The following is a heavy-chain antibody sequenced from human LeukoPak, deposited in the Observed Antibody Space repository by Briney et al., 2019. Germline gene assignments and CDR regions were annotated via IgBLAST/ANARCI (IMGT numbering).Heavy chain of an antibody. Sequence: SETLSLTCTVSGGSISSYYWSWIRQPPGKGLEWIGYIYHNGHTKYNLSLKSRVTISIDTSKNQFSLKLSSVTAADTAVYYCARGSPPRRNYDSRGYYSYYFDYWGQGTLVTVSS. CDR1: GGSISSYY. CDR3: ARGSPPRRNYDSRGYYSYYFDY. V-gene: IGHV4-59*01. D-gene: IGHD3-22*01. J-gene: IGHJ4*02. CDR2: IYHNGHT.